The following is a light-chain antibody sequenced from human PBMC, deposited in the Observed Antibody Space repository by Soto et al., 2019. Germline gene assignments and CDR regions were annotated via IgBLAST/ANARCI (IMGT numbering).Light chain of an antibody. Sequence: EIVLTQSPGTLSLSPGERATLSCRASQSVSSSYLAWYQQKPGQAHSLLIYGASSRATGIPGRFSGSGSGTDFTLTISRLEPEDFAVYYCQQYGRSPFTFGPGTKVDIK. CDR2: GAS. CDR3: QQYGRSPFT. V-gene: IGKV3-20*01. J-gene: IGKJ3*01. CDR1: QSVSSSY.